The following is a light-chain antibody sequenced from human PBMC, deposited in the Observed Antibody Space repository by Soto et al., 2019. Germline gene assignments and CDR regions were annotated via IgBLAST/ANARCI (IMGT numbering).Light chain of an antibody. Sequence: IVLTQSPATLSLSPGERATLSCRASQSVSSSYLAWYQQKPGQAPRLLIYGASSRATGIPDRFSGSGSGTDFTLSISRLEPEDFAVYFCHQYGGSPGAFGQGTKLEIK. CDR3: HQYGGSPGA. CDR2: GAS. J-gene: IGKJ2*01. V-gene: IGKV3-20*01. CDR1: QSVSSSY.